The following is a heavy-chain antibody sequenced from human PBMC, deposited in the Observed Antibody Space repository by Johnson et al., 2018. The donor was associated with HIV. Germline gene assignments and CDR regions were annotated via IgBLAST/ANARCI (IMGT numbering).Heavy chain of an antibody. J-gene: IGHJ3*02. CDR2: ISGSGGST. D-gene: IGHD3-10*01. Sequence: VQLVESGGGLVQPGGSLRLSCAASGFTFSSYAMSWVRQAPGKGLEWVSAISGSGGSTYHADSVKGRFNISRDNSKTTLYLQMNSLRAEDTALYYCARVQGDRGAYDAFAIWGQGTMVTVSS. CDR1: GFTFSSYA. CDR3: ARVQGDRGAYDAFAI. V-gene: IGHV3-23*04.